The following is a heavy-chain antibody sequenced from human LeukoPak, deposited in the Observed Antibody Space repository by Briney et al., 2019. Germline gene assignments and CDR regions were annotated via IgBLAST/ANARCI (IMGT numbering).Heavy chain of an antibody. CDR2: ISGSGGRT. J-gene: IGHJ4*02. D-gene: IGHD5-12*01. V-gene: IGHV3-23*01. Sequence: GGSLRLSCAASGFTFSSYAMSWVRQAPGKGLEWVSVISGSGGRTHYADSVKGRFTISRDNSKNTLYVQMNSLRAEDTAVYYCAKDLLAATIDYYFDYWGQGTLVTVSS. CDR1: GFTFSSYA. CDR3: AKDLLAATIDYYFDY.